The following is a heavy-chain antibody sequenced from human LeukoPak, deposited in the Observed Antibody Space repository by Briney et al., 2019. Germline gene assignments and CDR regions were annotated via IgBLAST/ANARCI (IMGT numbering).Heavy chain of an antibody. CDR3: ARGQDSSGWSTYYFDY. CDR1: GFSFNIYS. J-gene: IGHJ4*02. Sequence: GESLRLSCVASGFSFNIYSMNWVRQAPGKGLEWVSYISSSSSTIYYAASVKGRFTISRDNAKNSLYLQMNSLRDEDTAVYYCARGQDSSGWSTYYFDYWGQGTPVTVSS. D-gene: IGHD6-19*01. V-gene: IGHV3-48*02. CDR2: ISSSSSTI.